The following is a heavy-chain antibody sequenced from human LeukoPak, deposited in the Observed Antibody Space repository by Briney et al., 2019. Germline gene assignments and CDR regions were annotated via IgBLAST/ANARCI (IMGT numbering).Heavy chain of an antibody. CDR1: GFTFSSYW. CDR2: INSDGSSI. Sequence: ETGGSLRLSCAASGFTFSSYWMHWVRQAPGKGLMLVSRINSDGSSIIYADSVKGRFTISRDNAKNTLYLQMNSLRAEDTAVYYCAREDIVEVPAIPFDYWGQGTLVTVSS. CDR3: AREDIVEVPAIPFDY. V-gene: IGHV3-74*01. J-gene: IGHJ4*02. D-gene: IGHD2-2*01.